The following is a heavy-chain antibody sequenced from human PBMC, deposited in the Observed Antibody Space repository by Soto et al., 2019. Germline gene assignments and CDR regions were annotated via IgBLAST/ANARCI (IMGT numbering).Heavy chain of an antibody. J-gene: IGHJ3*02. CDR1: GYPVTAYY. CDR2: INPATGAA. D-gene: IGHD3-3*01. V-gene: IGHV1-2*02. CDR3: AIGGGVGVAGSAAFDM. Sequence: QLHLVQSGAVVKKPGASVTVSCSASGYPVTAYYMHWVRQAPGRGLEWMGGINPATGAAKYTQTFQGRVPMTRDTSTSTVFMELSGLTSEDTAVFYRAIGGGVGVAGSAAFDMWGQGTLVTVSS.